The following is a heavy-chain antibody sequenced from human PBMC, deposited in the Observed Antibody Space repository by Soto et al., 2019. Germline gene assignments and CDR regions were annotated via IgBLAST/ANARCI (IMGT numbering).Heavy chain of an antibody. CDR3: ARVVSCISTSCYSYYYGMDV. CDR2: ITGSSTNI. CDR1: GFTFSSYG. Sequence: GGSLRLSCVASGFTFSSYGMDWVRQAPGKALKWVSYITGSSTNIHYADSVQGRFTISRDNDKNSLYLQMNSLRSEDTAVYYCARVVSCISTSCYSYYYGMDVWGQGTTVTVSS. J-gene: IGHJ6*02. D-gene: IGHD2-2*02. V-gene: IGHV3-48*01.